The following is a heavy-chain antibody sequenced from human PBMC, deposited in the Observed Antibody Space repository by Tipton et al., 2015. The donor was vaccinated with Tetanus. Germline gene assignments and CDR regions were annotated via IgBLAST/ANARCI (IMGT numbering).Heavy chain of an antibody. CDR3: ARQTSTGIGGRGPFDY. V-gene: IGHV4-39*01. Sequence: LSLTCTVSGGSLTSSLYYWGWIRQPPGKGLEWIGNFYNGDTTHYNVSLEGRVTISVDTSKHQFSLKLTSLSAADTAVYYCARQTSTGIGGRGPFDYWGQGTVVIVSS. CDR2: FYNGDTT. J-gene: IGHJ4*02. D-gene: IGHD2-15*01. CDR1: GGSLTSSLYY.